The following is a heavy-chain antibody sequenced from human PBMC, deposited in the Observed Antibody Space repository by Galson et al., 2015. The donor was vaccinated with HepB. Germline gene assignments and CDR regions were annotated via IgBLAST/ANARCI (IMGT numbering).Heavy chain of an antibody. V-gene: IGHV1-69*04. CDR1: GGPFSSYA. D-gene: IGHD2-2*01. CDR2: IIPTLNIT. J-gene: IGHJ4*02. Sequence: SVKVSCRASGGPFSSYAITWVRQAPGQGLEWVGRIIPTLNITNYTQRFQGRVTITADTSTGTAYMDMSSLRSEDTAVYHCATATGGYAVDSWGQGTLVTVSS. CDR3: ATATGGYAVDS.